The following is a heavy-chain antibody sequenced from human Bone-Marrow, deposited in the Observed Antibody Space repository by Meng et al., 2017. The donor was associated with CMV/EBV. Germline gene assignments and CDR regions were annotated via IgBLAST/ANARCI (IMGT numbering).Heavy chain of an antibody. CDR1: GFTFDDYA. D-gene: IGHD6-6*01. CDR3: AKDIAACPKYFQH. CDR2: ISWNSGSI. V-gene: IGHV3-9*01. J-gene: IGHJ1*01. Sequence: SLKISCAASGFTFDDYAMHWVRQAPGKGLEWVSGISWNSGSIGYADSVKGRFTSSRDNAKNSLYLQMNSLRAEDTALYYCAKDIAACPKYFQHWGQGTLVTVSS.